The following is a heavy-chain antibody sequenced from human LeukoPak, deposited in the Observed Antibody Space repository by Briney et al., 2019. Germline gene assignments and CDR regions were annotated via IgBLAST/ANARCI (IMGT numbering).Heavy chain of an antibody. CDR3: ARGYSSLDP. J-gene: IGHJ5*02. V-gene: IGHV3-23*01. CDR1: GFTFSSYA. D-gene: IGHD6-19*01. CDR2: ISSTGGST. Sequence: GGSLRRSCAASGFTFSSYAMSWVRQAPGKGLEWVSGISSTGGSTYYADSVKGRFTISRDNSKNTLYLHMNSLTAEDTAVYYCARGYSSLDPWGQGTLVTVSS.